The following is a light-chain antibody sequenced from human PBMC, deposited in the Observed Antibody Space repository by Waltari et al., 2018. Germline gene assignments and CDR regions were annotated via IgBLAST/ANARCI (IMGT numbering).Light chain of an antibody. V-gene: IGLV2-14*03. CDR3: SSYISSSTLEL. CDR1: SSDVRAYNY. CDR2: DVS. J-gene: IGLJ2*01. Sequence: QSALTQPASVSGSPGQSLPLSRTGTSSDVRAYNYVSCYQKHPGKPHKLMIFDVSNRPSGVSNRFSGSKSGNTASLTISGLQAEDEAGYYCSSYISSSTLELFGGGTSLTVL.